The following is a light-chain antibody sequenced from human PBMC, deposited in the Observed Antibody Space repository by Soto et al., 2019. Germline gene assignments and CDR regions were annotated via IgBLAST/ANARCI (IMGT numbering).Light chain of an antibody. J-gene: IGKJ5*01. Sequence: EIVLTQSPATLSLSPGEGSTLAFMSSQSVRSYLAWYQQKPGQAPRLLIYDASNRATGIPARFSGSGSGTDFTLTISSLEPEDFAVYYCQQSSNWPTFGQGTRLEI. CDR1: QSVRSY. CDR2: DAS. V-gene: IGKV3-11*01. CDR3: QQSSNWPT.